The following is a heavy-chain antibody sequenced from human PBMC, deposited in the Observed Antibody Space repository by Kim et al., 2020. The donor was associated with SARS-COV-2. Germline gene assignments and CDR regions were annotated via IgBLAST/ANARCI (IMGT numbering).Heavy chain of an antibody. CDR2: T. Sequence: TGYAQKFPGRVTMTRNTSRSTAYMELSSLRSEDTAVYYCARTWEDTAMVQWGQGTLVTVSS. V-gene: IGHV1-8*01. CDR3: ARTWEDTAMVQ. D-gene: IGHD5-18*01. J-gene: IGHJ4*02.